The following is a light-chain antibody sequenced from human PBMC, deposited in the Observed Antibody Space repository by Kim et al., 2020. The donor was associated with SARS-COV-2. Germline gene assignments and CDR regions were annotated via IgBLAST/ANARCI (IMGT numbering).Light chain of an antibody. CDR3: MQSTQWPGT. Sequence: DVVMTQSPLSLPVTLGQPASISCRCSQSLVHSDGNTYLSWFQQRPGQSPRRLIYKASNRDSGVPDRFSGSGSGTDFTLKISGVEAEDVGVYYCMQSTQWPGTFGGGTKVDIK. CDR2: KAS. J-gene: IGKJ4*01. CDR1: QSLVHSDGNTY. V-gene: IGKV2-30*02.